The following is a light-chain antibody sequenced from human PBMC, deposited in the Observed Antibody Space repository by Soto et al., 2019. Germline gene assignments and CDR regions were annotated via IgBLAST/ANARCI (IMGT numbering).Light chain of an antibody. CDR2: KAS. J-gene: IGKJ1*01. V-gene: IGKV1-5*03. Sequence: DSPMTQSPSTLSASVGDRVTITCRASQSISSWLAWYQQKPGKAPNLLIYKASSLESGVPSRFSGSGSGTEFTLTISSLQPDDFATYFCQQYDSYSTFGQGTKVAIK. CDR1: QSISSW. CDR3: QQYDSYST.